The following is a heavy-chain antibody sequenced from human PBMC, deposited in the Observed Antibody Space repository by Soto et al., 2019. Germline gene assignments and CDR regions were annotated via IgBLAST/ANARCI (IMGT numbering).Heavy chain of an antibody. Sequence: QVQLVQSGAEVKKPGSSVKVSCKASGGTISSYTISWVRQAPGQGLEWMGRIIPILGIANYAQKFQGRVTITADKSTSTAYMELSSLRSEDTAVYYCARAQRGWTPEYYYYGMDVWGQGTTVTVSS. CDR3: ARAQRGWTPEYYYYGMDV. D-gene: IGHD3-10*01. V-gene: IGHV1-69*02. CDR1: GGTISSYT. CDR2: IIPILGIA. J-gene: IGHJ6*02.